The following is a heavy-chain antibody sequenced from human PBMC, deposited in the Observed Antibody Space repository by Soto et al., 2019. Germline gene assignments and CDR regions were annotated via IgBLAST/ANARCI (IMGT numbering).Heavy chain of an antibody. CDR1: GGSFSGYY. V-gene: IGHV4-34*11. D-gene: IGHD2-15*01. CDR3: ASRSEDYSYYFDY. CDR2: AHYSGTI. Sequence: SETLSLTCAVYGGSFSGYYWNWIRQPPGKGLEWIGYAHYSGTINYSPSLRSRVTISVDTSKSHFSLRLNSVTTADTAVYYCASRSEDYSYYFDYWGQGTLVTVS. J-gene: IGHJ4*03.